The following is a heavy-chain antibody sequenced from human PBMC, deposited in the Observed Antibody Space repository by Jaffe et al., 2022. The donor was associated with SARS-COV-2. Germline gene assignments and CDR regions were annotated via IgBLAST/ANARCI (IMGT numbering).Heavy chain of an antibody. V-gene: IGHV3-23*01. CDR1: GFTFSNYA. CDR3: AKMGVDLFWYFDL. Sequence: EVQLLESGGGLVQPGGSLRLSCAASGFTFSNYAMSWVRQSPGKGLEWVSGISASGGDTYYADSVKGRFTISRDNSKNTLYLQMNSLRAEDTAVYYCAKMGVDLFWYFDLWGRGTLVTVSS. J-gene: IGHJ2*01. D-gene: IGHD2-15*01. CDR2: ISASGGDT.